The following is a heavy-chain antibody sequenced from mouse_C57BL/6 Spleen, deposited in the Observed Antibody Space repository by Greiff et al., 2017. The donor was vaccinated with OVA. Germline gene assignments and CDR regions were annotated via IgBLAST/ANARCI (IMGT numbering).Heavy chain of an antibody. Sequence: QVQLQQSGAELVRPGASVTLSCKASGYTFTDYEMHWVKQTPVHGLEWIGAIDPETGGTAYNQKFKGKAILTADKSSSTAYMELRSLTSEDSAVYYCTRSLYCGHERDFDVWGTGTTVTVSS. CDR1: GYTFTDYE. J-gene: IGHJ1*03. D-gene: IGHD2-1*01. CDR3: TRSLYCGHERDFDV. V-gene: IGHV1-15*01. CDR2: IDPETGGT.